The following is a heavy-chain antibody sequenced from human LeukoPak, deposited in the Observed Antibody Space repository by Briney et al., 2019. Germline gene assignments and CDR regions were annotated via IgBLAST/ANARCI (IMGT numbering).Heavy chain of an antibody. CDR2: IRHDGSNK. V-gene: IGHV3-30*02. D-gene: IGHD6-19*01. CDR3: AKDLSYSTDWHYFDS. Sequence: GGSLRLSCAATGFTFTTYWMGWVRQAPGKGLEWVAFIRHDGSNKYYADSVKGRFTISRDNSKSTLYLQRNSLRAEDTAVYYCAKDLSYSTDWHYFDSWGQGTLVTVSS. J-gene: IGHJ4*02. CDR1: GFTFTTYW.